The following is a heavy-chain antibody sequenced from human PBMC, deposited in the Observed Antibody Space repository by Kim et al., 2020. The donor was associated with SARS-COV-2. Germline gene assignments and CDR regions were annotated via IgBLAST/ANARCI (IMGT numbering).Heavy chain of an antibody. Sequence: SVKVSCKASGFTFTSSAMQWVRQARGQRLEWIGWIVVGSGNTNYAQKFQERVTITRDMSTSTAYMELSSLRSEDTAVYYCAADPLYYYGSGSYNDYYYYGMDVWGQGTTVTVSS. CDR1: GFTFTSSA. CDR2: IVVGSGNT. V-gene: IGHV1-58*02. D-gene: IGHD3-10*01. J-gene: IGHJ6*02. CDR3: AADPLYYYGSGSYNDYYYYGMDV.